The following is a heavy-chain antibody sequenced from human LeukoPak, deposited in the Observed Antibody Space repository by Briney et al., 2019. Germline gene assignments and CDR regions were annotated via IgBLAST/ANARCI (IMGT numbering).Heavy chain of an antibody. CDR2: IKQDGGEI. D-gene: IGHD1-26*01. CDR1: GFTFSRYW. Sequence: RTGGSLRLSCAASGFTFSRYWMSWVRQVPRKGLEWVANIKQDGGEIYYVDSVKGRFTISRDDSRNTLYLQMNSLRGDDTAVYYCAKDVGKWESLHFFDYWGQGTLVTVSS. J-gene: IGHJ4*02. CDR3: AKDVGKWESLHFFDY. V-gene: IGHV3-7*03.